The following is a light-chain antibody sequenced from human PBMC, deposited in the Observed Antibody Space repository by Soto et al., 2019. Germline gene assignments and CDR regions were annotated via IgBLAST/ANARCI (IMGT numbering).Light chain of an antibody. CDR2: DSS. CDR1: QSVSSY. J-gene: IGKJ4*01. CDR3: QQRSSWPLT. V-gene: IGKV3-11*01. Sequence: EIVLTQFPATLSLSPGDGATLSCRASQSVSSYLAWYQQKRGKAPRLLIYDSSNRATGIPARFSGSGSGTDFSIIISSLEPEDVAVYYCQQRSSWPLTFGGGTKVEIK.